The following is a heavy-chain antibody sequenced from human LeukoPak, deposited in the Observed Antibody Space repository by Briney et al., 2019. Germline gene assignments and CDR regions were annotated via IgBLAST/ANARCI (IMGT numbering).Heavy chain of an antibody. V-gene: IGHV4-39*01. J-gene: IGHJ3*02. CDR2: IYYSGST. D-gene: IGHD2-2*01. CDR3: ARQRGYCSSTSCYLGAFDI. CDR1: GGSISSSSYY. Sequence: SETLSLTCTVSGGSISSSSYYWGWIRQPPGKGLEWIGSIYYSGSTYYNPSHKSRVTISVDTSKNQFSLKLSSVTAADTAVYYCARQRGYCSSTSCYLGAFDIWGQGTTVTVSS.